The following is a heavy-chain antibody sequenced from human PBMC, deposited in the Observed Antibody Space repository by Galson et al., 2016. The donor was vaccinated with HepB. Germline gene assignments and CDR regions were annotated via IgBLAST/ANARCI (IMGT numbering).Heavy chain of an antibody. Sequence: SLRLSCAASGFTFSSYAMHWVRQAPGKGLEWVARIWYDGSNKYCADSVKGRFTISRDNSKNTLYLQMNSLRAEDTAVYYCARGGTYCGGDCYYYMDVWGKGTTVTVSS. CDR1: GFTFSSYA. CDR3: ARGGTYCGGDCYYYMDV. CDR2: IWYDGSNK. V-gene: IGHV3-33*08. D-gene: IGHD2-21*01. J-gene: IGHJ6*03.